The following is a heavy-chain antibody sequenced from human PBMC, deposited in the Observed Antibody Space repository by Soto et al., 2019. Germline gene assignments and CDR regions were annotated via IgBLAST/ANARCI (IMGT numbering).Heavy chain of an antibody. Sequence: QVQLVQSGAEVKKPGASVKVSCKASGYTFTSYDINWVRQTTGQGLEWMGWMNPNSGNTGYAQKFQGRVTMTRNTSISTAYMELSSLRSEDTAVYYCAMQMATIEFRDYWGQGTLVTVSS. J-gene: IGHJ4*02. CDR2: MNPNSGNT. CDR1: GYTFTSYD. D-gene: IGHD5-12*01. V-gene: IGHV1-8*01. CDR3: AMQMATIEFRDY.